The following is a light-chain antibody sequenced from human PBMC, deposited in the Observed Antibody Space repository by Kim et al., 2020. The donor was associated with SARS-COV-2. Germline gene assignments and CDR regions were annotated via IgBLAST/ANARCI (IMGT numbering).Light chain of an antibody. CDR3: MQALQTPPWT. V-gene: IGKV2-28*01. CDR1: QSLLHSNGYNY. CDR2: LGS. J-gene: IGKJ1*01. Sequence: DIVMTQSPLSLPVTPGEPASISCRSSQSLLHSNGYNYLDWYLQKPGQSPQLLIYLGSNRASGVPDRFSGSGSGTDFTLKISRVEAEDDGVYYCMQALQTPPWTFGQGTKVDIK.